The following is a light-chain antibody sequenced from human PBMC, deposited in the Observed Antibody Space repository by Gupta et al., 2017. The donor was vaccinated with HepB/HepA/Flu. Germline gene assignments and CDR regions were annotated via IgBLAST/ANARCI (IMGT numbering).Light chain of an antibody. Sequence: EIVLTQSPGTRSLSPWERATLSCRASQSIGSNLLVWYQQKLGQAPRLLIYDASKRATGIPDRFSGSGSGTDLTLTISRLDPADFAVYYCQQYAISPITFGQGTRLEIK. CDR1: QSIGSNL. CDR2: DAS. J-gene: IGKJ5*01. CDR3: QQYAISPIT. V-gene: IGKV3-20*01.